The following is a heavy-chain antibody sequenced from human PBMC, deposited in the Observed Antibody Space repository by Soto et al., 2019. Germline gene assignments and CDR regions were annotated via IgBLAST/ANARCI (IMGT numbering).Heavy chain of an antibody. D-gene: IGHD5-12*01. CDR1: GYTLTELS. Sequence: ASVKVSCKVSGYTLTELSMHWVRQAPGKGLEWMGGFDPEDGETIYAQKFQGRVTMTEDTSTETAYMELSSLRSEDTVRYYCATGRHGYDYGYNWFDPCGQGSLVTVSS. CDR3: ATGRHGYDYGYNWFDP. CDR2: FDPEDGET. V-gene: IGHV1-24*01. J-gene: IGHJ5*02.